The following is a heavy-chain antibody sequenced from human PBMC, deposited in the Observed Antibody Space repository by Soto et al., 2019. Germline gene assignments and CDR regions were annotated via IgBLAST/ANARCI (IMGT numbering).Heavy chain of an antibody. D-gene: IGHD5-18*01. CDR3: ARGRGYSYGLDP. J-gene: IGHJ5*02. CDR1: GGSISSGGYY. Sequence: SETLSLTCTVSGGSISSGGYYWSWIRQHPGKGLKWIGFISYSGTTSYSPSLKSRVAISLDTSKNQFSLSLSSVTAADTAVYYCARGRGYSYGLDPWGQGTLVTVSS. V-gene: IGHV4-30-4*08. CDR2: ISYSGTT.